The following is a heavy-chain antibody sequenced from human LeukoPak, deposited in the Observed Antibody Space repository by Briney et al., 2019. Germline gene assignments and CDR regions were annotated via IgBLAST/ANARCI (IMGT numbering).Heavy chain of an antibody. V-gene: IGHV3-53*01. CDR1: GFSVSDNY. CDR3: ARDSLWYFDL. J-gene: IGHJ2*01. CDR2: IYSGGGGGSI. Sequence: HPGGSLRLSCAASGFSVSDNYMNWVRQAPGKGLEWVSVIYSGGGGGSIYYADSVKGRFTLSRDNSQNTVYLQMNSLRAEDTAVYYCARDSLWYFDLWGRGTLVTVSS.